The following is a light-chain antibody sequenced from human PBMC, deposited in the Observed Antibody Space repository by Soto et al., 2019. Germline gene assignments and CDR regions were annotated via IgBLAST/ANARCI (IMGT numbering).Light chain of an antibody. CDR3: VALDHSLNGLG. Sequence: QSVLTQQPSASGTPGQRVTSSCSGSSSNIGIKPVNWYQQLPGAAPKLLIHNTNQRPSGVPDRFSGSQAGTSASLAISGLQSDDEAHYYCVALDHSLNGLGFSGGTQRIV. V-gene: IGLV1-44*01. J-gene: IGLJ2*01. CDR1: SSNIGIKP. CDR2: NTN.